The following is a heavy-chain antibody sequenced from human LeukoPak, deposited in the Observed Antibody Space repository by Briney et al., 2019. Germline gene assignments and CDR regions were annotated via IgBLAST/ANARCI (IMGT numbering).Heavy chain of an antibody. V-gene: IGHV3-7*01. D-gene: IGHD2-15*01. CDR3: AREKVAGPLDY. CDR1: GFTFSSHW. Sequence: GGSLRLSCAASGFTFSSHWMSWVRQAPGKGPEWVANIKQDGSEKYYVDSVKGRFTISRDNAKNSLYLQMNSLRAEDTAVYYCAREKVAGPLDYWGQGTLVTVSS. CDR2: IKQDGSEK. J-gene: IGHJ4*02.